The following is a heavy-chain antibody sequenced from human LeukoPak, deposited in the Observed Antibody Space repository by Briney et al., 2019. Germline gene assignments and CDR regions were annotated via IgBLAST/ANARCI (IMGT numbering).Heavy chain of an antibody. V-gene: IGHV1-2*02. CDR1: GYTFTGYY. D-gene: IGHD4-17*01. J-gene: IGHJ4*02. Sequence: AASVNVSCKASGYTFTGYYMHWVRQAPGQGLEWMGWINPNSGGTNYAQKFQGRVTMTRDTSIRTAYMELSRLRSDDTAVYYCAFTTVTTTFDYWGQGSLVTVSS. CDR2: INPNSGGT. CDR3: AFTTVTTTFDY.